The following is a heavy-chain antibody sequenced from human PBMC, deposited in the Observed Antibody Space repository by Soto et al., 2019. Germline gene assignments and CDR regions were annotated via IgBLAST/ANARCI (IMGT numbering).Heavy chain of an antibody. D-gene: IGHD5-12*01. J-gene: IGHJ4*02. CDR3: ARGPSCGCFDF. V-gene: IGHV1-3*01. CDR1: GYTFTTIF. Sequence: QVQLVQSGAEVKKPGASVKLSCKTSGYTFTTIFLHWLRQAPGQRLEWMGWINPANGVTMYSQKFLGRVSNTRDTSATTADMELTSLTSDDTAVYYCARGPSCGCFDFWGQGTLVTVSS. CDR2: INPANGVT.